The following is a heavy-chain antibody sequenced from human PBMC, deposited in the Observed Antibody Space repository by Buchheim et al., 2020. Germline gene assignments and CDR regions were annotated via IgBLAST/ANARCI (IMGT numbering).Heavy chain of an antibody. J-gene: IGHJ4*02. D-gene: IGHD5-12*01. CDR3: ATTWMHPLFFDY. V-gene: IGHV3-23*01. CDR2: VGGGGGNT. CDR1: GFTFSNYA. Sequence: EVQLLESGGGLVQPGGSLRLSCAASGFTFSNYAMTWVRQAPGKGLEWVSTVGGGGGNTFYADSVKGRFTISRDISKSTLYLQMNSLRVEDTAVYYCATTWMHPLFFDYWGQGTL.